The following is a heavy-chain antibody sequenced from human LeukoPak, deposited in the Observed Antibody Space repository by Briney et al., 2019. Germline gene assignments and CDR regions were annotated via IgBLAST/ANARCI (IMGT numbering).Heavy chain of an antibody. J-gene: IGHJ4*02. CDR3: ARDQVEMATTYFDY. V-gene: IGHV3-21*01. CDR2: ISSSSSYI. CDR1: GFTFSSYS. D-gene: IGHD5-24*01. Sequence: GGSLRLSCAASGFTFSSYSMNWVRQAPGKGLEWVSSISSSSSYIYYADSVKGRFTISRDNAKNSLYLQMNSLRAEDTAVYYCARDQVEMATTYFDYWGQGTLVTVSS.